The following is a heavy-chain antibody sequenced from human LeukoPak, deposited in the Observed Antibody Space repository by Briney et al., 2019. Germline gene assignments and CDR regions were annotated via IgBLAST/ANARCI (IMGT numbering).Heavy chain of an antibody. D-gene: IGHD3-3*01. CDR3: ARQPQRYDFWSGYPGINWFDP. CDR2: IIPIFGTA. CDR1: GYTFTSYG. Sequence: SVKVSCKASGYTFTSYGISWVRQAPGQGLEWMGGIIPIFGTANYAQKFQGRVTITADESTSTAYMELSSLRSEDTAVYYCARQPQRYDFWSGYPGINWFDPWGQGTLVTVSS. V-gene: IGHV1-69*13. J-gene: IGHJ5*02.